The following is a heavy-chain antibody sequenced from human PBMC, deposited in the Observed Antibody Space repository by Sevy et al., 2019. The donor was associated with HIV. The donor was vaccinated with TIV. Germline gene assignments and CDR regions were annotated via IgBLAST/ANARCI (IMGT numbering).Heavy chain of an antibody. J-gene: IGHJ5*02. CDR1: GGSISSYY. D-gene: IGHD6-19*01. CDR2: IYYSGST. V-gene: IGHV4-59*01. Sequence: HSETLSLTCTVSGGSISSYYWSWIRQPPGKGLEWIGYIYYSGSTNYNPSLKSRVTISVDTSKNQFSLKLSSVTAADTAVYYCARGYSSGWQYNWFDPWGQGTLVTVSS. CDR3: ARGYSSGWQYNWFDP.